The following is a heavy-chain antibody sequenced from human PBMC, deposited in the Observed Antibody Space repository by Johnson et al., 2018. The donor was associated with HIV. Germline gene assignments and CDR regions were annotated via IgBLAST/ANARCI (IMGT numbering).Heavy chain of an antibody. J-gene: IGHJ3*02. V-gene: IGHV3-30*02. CDR1: GFTFSSYG. Sequence: QEQLVESGGGLVKPGGSLRLSCAASGFTFSSYGMHWVRQAPGKGLEWVAFIRYDGSNKYYADSVKGRFTISRDNSKNTLYLQMKSLRAEDTAVYYCAKDGPGLRYFDWSDAFDIWGHGTMVTVSS. CDR3: AKDGPGLRYFDWSDAFDI. D-gene: IGHD3-9*01. CDR2: IRYDGSNK.